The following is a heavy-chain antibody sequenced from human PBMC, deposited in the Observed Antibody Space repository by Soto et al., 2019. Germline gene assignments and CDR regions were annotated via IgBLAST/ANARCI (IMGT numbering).Heavy chain of an antibody. V-gene: IGHV1-18*01. J-gene: IGHJ6*02. CDR2: ISAYNGNT. D-gene: IGHD3-22*01. CDR1: GYTFTSYG. Sequence: GASVKVSCKASGYTFTSYGISWVRQAPGQGLEWMGWISAYNGNTNYAQKLQGRVTMTTDTSKSPAYMELRSLRSDDTAVYYCASTTSLAARRGYDSSGYYSFPARPYYYYGMDVWGQGTTVTVSS. CDR3: ASTTSLAARRGYDSSGYYSFPARPYYYYGMDV.